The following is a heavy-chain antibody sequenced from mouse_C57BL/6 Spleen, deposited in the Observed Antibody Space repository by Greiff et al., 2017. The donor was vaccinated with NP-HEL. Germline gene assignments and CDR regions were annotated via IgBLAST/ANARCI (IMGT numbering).Heavy chain of an antibody. J-gene: IGHJ1*03. CDR3: ARPITTVVAPDV. D-gene: IGHD1-1*01. Sequence: EVMLVESGGGLVKPGGSLKLSCAASGFTFSDYGMHWVRQAPEKGLEWVAYISSGSSTIYYADTVKGRFTISRDNAKNTLFLQMTSLRSEDTAMDYCARPITTVVAPDVWGTGTTVTVSS. CDR1: GFTFSDYG. CDR2: ISSGSSTI. V-gene: IGHV5-17*01.